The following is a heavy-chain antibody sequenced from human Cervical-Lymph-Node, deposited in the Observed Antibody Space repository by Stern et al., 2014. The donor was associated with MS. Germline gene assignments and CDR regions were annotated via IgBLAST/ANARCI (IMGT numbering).Heavy chain of an antibody. CDR2: IKQDGSEK. CDR3: ARDWSFNN. Sequence: EVQLVESGGALVQPGGSLRLSCVVSGFSLGDHWMTWVRQAPGKGLDWVANIKQDGSEKTYVHSVTGRFTISRDNAKNALYLQMNSLRAEDTAVYYCARDWSFNNWGQGTLVTVSS. V-gene: IGHV3-7*01. J-gene: IGHJ4*02. CDR1: GFSLGDHW. D-gene: IGHD2-8*02.